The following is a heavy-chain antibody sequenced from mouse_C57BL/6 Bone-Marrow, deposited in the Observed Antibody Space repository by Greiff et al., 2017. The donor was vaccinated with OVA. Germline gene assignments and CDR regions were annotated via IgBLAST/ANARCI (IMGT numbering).Heavy chain of an antibody. CDR1: GFSLTSYG. CDR2: IWSGGST. J-gene: IGHJ4*01. V-gene: IGHV2-2*01. Sequence: QVHVKQSGPGLVQPSQSLSITCTVSGFSLTSYGVHWVRQSPGKGLEWLGVIWSGGSTDYNAAFISRLSISKDNSKSQVFFKMNSLQADDTAIYYCARNPPYYYGSSYEAMDYWGQGTSVTVSS. CDR3: ARNPPYYYGSSYEAMDY. D-gene: IGHD1-1*01.